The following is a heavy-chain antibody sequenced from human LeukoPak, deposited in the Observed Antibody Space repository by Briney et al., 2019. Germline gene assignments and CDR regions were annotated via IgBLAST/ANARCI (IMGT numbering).Heavy chain of an antibody. CDR3: AREMATLKNFDY. D-gene: IGHD5-24*01. Sequence: SQTLSLTCAISGDSVSSNSAAWSWIRQSPSRGLEWLGRTYYRSKWYSDYAVSVKSRITINPDTSKNQFSLQLNSVTPEDTAVYYCAREMATLKNFDYWGQGTLVTVSS. CDR1: GDSVSSNSAA. J-gene: IGHJ4*02. V-gene: IGHV6-1*01. CDR2: TYYRSKWYS.